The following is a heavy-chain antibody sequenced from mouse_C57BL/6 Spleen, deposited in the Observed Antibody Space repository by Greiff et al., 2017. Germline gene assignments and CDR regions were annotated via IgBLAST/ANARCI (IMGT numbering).Heavy chain of an antibody. CDR3: TREEGGITTRYYAMDY. CDR1: GFTFSSYA. D-gene: IGHD1-1*01. CDR2: ISSGGDYI. J-gene: IGHJ4*01. Sequence: EVKVEESGEGLVKPGGSLKLSCAASGFTFSSYAMSWVRQTPEKRLEWVAYISSGGDYIYYADTVKGRFTISRDNARNTLYLQMSSLKSEDTAMYYCTREEGGITTRYYAMDYWGQGTSVTVSS. V-gene: IGHV5-9-1*02.